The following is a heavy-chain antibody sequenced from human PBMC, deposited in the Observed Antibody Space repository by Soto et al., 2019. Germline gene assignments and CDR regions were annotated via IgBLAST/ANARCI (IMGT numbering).Heavy chain of an antibody. CDR2: ISGSGGST. CDR1: GFTFSSYA. Sequence: EVQLLESGGGLVQPGGSLRLSCAASGFTFSSYAMSWVRQTPGKGLEWVSAISGSGGSTYYADSVKGRFTISRDNSKNTLYLQMNSLRAEDTAVYYCAKMIYGGNSDSGAFDYWGQGTLVTVSS. V-gene: IGHV3-23*01. J-gene: IGHJ4*02. D-gene: IGHD2-15*01. CDR3: AKMIYGGNSDSGAFDY.